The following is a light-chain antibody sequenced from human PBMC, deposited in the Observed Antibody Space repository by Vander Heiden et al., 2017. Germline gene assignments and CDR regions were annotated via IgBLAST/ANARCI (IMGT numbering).Light chain of an antibody. Sequence: SALTHPASVSGSPGQSITISCTGTSSDVGRYDFVSWYQQHPDKAPKLMIFEVTQRPSGVSNRFSASKSGNRASLTISGLQAEDEADYYCCSYAGGRTWVFGGGTKLTVL. J-gene: IGLJ3*02. CDR3: CSYAGGRTWV. V-gene: IGLV2-23*02. CDR2: EVT. CDR1: SSDVGRYDF.